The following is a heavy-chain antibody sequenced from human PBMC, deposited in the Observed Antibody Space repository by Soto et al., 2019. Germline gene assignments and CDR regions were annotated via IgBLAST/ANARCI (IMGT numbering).Heavy chain of an antibody. Sequence: EVQLLESGGGLVQPGGSLRLSCAASGFTFSSYAMSWVRQAPGKGLEWVSGISGSGDSTYYADSVKGRFTISRDNSKNTLYLQMNSLRAEDTAVYYCAKGLPGIAVAGTGYFQHWGQGTLVTVSS. CDR1: GFTFSSYA. V-gene: IGHV3-23*01. CDR2: ISGSGDST. CDR3: AKGLPGIAVAGTGYFQH. D-gene: IGHD6-19*01. J-gene: IGHJ1*01.